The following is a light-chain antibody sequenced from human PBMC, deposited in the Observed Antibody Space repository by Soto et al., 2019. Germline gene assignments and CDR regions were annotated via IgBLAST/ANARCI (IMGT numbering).Light chain of an antibody. CDR2: DAS. CDR1: QTISTY. V-gene: IGKV1-39*01. J-gene: IGKJ2*01. CDR3: QQSDSTPST. Sequence: DIQMTQSPSSLSASVGDRVTITCRASQTISTYLNWYQQKPGKAPRLLIYDASSLLSGVPSRFSGSGSGTDFTLTIASLQPEDCSTYYCQQSDSTPSTFGQGTKVEI.